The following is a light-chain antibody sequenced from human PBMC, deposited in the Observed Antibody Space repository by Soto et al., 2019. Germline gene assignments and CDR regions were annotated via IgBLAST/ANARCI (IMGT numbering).Light chain of an antibody. J-gene: IGLJ1*01. CDR3: SSYAGSNNRYV. V-gene: IGLV2-8*01. Sequence: SALTQPPSASGSPGQSVTISCTGTSSDVGGYNYVSWYQQHPGKAPKLMIYEVSKRPSGVPDRFSGSKSGNTASLTVSGLQAEDEADYYCSSYAGSNNRYVFGTGTKVTVL. CDR1: SSDVGGYNY. CDR2: EVS.